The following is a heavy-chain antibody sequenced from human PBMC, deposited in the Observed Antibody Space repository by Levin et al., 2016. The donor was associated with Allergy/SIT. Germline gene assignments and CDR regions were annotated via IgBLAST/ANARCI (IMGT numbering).Heavy chain of an antibody. V-gene: IGHV4-39*01. D-gene: IGHD2/OR15-2a*01. CDR1: GDSISSIHYY. CDR3: ARSPPGGNNMRTFDF. CDR2: VYHNGGT. J-gene: IGHJ3*01. Sequence: SETLSLTCSVSGDSISSIHYYWGWIRQPPGKGLEWIGIVYHNGGTNCNPSLKSRVIISVDTSNNQFSLKLSSVTAADTALYYCARSPPGGNNMRTFDFWGQGTMITVSS.